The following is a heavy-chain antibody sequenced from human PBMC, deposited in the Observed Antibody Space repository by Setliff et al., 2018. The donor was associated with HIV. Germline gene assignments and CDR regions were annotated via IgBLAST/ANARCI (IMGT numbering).Heavy chain of an antibody. CDR2: IHYDGAT. J-gene: IGHJ5*02. Sequence: SETLSLTCSVSGDSFSSRAVYWGWIRQPPGKGLEWLGSIHYDGATYYNPSLKSRVTISVDTSKNQFSLKLSSVTAADTAVYYCARLYYLVGNWFDPWGQGTLVTSPQ. CDR1: GDSFSSRAVY. CDR3: ARLYYLVGNWFDP. V-gene: IGHV4-39*01. D-gene: IGHD2-2*01.